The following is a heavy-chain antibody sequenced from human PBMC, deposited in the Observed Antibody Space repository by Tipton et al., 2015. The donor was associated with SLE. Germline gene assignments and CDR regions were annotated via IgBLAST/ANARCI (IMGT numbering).Heavy chain of an antibody. CDR2: IRYDGSNK. D-gene: IGHD6-13*01. Sequence: GSLRLSCAASGFTFSSYGMHWVRQAPGKGLEWVAFIRYDGSNKYYADSVKGRFTISRDNSKNTLYLQMNSLRAEDTAVYYCARRSSSWSHWYFDLWGRGILVTVSS. V-gene: IGHV3-30*02. CDR3: ARRSSSWSHWYFDL. J-gene: IGHJ2*01. CDR1: GFTFSSYG.